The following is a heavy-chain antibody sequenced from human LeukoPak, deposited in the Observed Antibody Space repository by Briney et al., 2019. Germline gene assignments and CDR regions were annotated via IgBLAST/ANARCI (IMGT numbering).Heavy chain of an antibody. Sequence: ASVKVSCKASGYTFTGYYMHWVRQAPGQGLEWMGWINPSSGGTNYAQKFQGRVTMTRDTSISTAYMELSRLRSNDTAVYYCARLTYYDFWSGYNYAFDIWGQGTMVTVSS. V-gene: IGHV1-2*02. CDR1: GYTFTGYY. CDR2: INPSSGGT. D-gene: IGHD3-3*01. CDR3: ARLTYYDFWSGYNYAFDI. J-gene: IGHJ3*02.